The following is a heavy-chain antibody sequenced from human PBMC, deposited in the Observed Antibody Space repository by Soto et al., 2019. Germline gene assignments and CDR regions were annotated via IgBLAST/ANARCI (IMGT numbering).Heavy chain of an antibody. CDR3: ARWGTTGGFDL. D-gene: IGHD3-16*01. J-gene: IGHJ4*02. Sequence: QVQLVESGGGVVQPGTSLRLSCAASGFRFKSFVMHWVRQAPGEGLEWVAFTSYDGNNKDYGDSVKGRFTVSRDNSQNTLHLQMDFLGPEDTALYYCARWGTTGGFDLWGQGALVSVSS. V-gene: IGHV3-30*19. CDR2: TSYDGNNK. CDR1: GFRFKSFV.